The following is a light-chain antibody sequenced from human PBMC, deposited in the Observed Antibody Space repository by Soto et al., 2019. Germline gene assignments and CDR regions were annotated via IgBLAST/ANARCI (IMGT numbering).Light chain of an antibody. J-gene: IGKJ5*01. V-gene: IGKV3-11*01. CDR3: QQRSNWPIT. Sequence: ERVMPQSQATLSVSPGERSALSCRASQSVSSYLAWYQQKPGQAPRLLIYDASNRATGIPARFSGSGSGTDFTLTISSLEPEDFAVYYCQQRSNWPITFGQGTRLEIK. CDR1: QSVSSY. CDR2: DAS.